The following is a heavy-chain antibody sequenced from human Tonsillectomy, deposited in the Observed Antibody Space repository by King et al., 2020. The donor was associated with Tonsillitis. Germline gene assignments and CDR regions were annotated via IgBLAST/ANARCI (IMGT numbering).Heavy chain of an antibody. CDR1: GFTFSSYG. V-gene: IGHV3-33*08. CDR3: ARAVGGDIDAFDI. D-gene: IGHD2-21*02. CDR2: IWYDGSNK. Sequence: VQLVESGGGVVQPGRSLRLSCAASGFTFSSYGMHWVRQAPGKGLEWVAVIWYDGSNKYYADSVKGRFTISRDNSKNTLYLQMNSLRAEDTAVYYCARAVGGDIDAFDIWGQGTMVTVSS. J-gene: IGHJ3*02.